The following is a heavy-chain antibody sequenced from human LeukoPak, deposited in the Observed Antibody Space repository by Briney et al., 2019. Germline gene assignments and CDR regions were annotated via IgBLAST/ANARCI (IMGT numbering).Heavy chain of an antibody. CDR3: ARGVGDGYNWVRYYYYYYMDV. J-gene: IGHJ6*03. V-gene: IGHV1-2*02. CDR1: GYTFTVYY. CDR2: INPNSGGT. Sequence: ASVNVSCKASGYTFTVYYMHWVRQAPGQGLEWMGWINPNSGGTNYAQKFQGRVTMTRDTSISTAYMELSRLRSDDTAVYYCARGVGDGYNWVRYYYYYYMDVWGKGTTVTVSS. D-gene: IGHD5-24*01.